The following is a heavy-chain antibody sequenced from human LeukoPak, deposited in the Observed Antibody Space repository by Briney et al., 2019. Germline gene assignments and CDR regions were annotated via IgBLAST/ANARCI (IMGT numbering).Heavy chain of an antibody. CDR3: ARGLRFYYHMDV. Sequence: SETLSLTCAVYGGSFSGYYWSWIRQPPGKGLEWIGEINHSGSTNYNPSLKSRVTISVDTSKNQFSLKLSSVTAADTAVYYCARGLRFYYHMDVWGKGTTVTVSS. V-gene: IGHV4-34*01. J-gene: IGHJ6*03. CDR1: GGSFSGYY. CDR2: INHSGST.